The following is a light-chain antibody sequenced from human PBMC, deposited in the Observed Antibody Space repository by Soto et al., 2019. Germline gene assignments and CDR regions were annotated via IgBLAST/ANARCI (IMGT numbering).Light chain of an antibody. CDR1: QDISNF. J-gene: IGKJ4*01. CDR3: QQYNNLPAIT. CDR2: DTS. Sequence: DIQMTQTPSSLSASVGDRVTISCQANQDISNFLNWFQQKPGKAPELLIFDTSNLEAGVPSRFSGSGSGTHFTFTIISLQPEDVATYYSQQYNNLPAITFGGGTKVEI. V-gene: IGKV1-33*01.